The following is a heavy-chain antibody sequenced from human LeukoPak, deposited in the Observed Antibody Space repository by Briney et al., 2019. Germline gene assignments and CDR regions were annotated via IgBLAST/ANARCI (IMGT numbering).Heavy chain of an antibody. CDR1: GYTFTSYY. Sequence: GASVKVSCKASGYTFTSYYMHWVRQAPGQGLEWMGIINPSGGGTSYAQKFQGRVTMTRDTSTSTVYMELSSLRSEDTAVYYCARAPWGYSYGSAPPDYWGQGTLVTVSS. CDR3: ARAPWGYSYGSAPPDY. D-gene: IGHD5-18*01. J-gene: IGHJ4*02. CDR2: INPSGGGT. V-gene: IGHV1-46*01.